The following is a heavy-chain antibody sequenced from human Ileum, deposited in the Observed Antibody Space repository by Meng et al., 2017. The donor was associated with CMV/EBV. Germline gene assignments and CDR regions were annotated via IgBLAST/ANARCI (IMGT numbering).Heavy chain of an antibody. D-gene: IGHD5-24*01. V-gene: IGHV3-7*01. CDR2: LNQAGNDR. CDR3: ASIGDGYMRADSNGMVV. CDR1: GFTFSGFW. J-gene: IGHJ6*02. Sequence: GGSLRLSCEGSGFTFSGFWMTWVRLPPGKGLEWVACLNQAGNDRYYVDSVKGRFTISRDNAKNSLYLQMNSLRDEDTAVYYCASIGDGYMRADSNGMVVWGQGTTVTVSS.